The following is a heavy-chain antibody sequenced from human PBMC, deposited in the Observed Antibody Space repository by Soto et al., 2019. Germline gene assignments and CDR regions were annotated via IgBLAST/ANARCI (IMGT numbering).Heavy chain of an antibody. CDR1: GFTFSSYW. V-gene: IGHV3-7*03. D-gene: IGHD5-18*01. Sequence: GGSLRLSCAASGFTFSSYWMSWVRQAPGKGLEWVANIKQDGSEKYYVDSVKGRFTISRDNAKNSLYLQMNSLRAEDTAVYYCARAQQLLTLYYYYGMDVWGQGTTVTVSS. CDR3: ARAQQLLTLYYYYGMDV. J-gene: IGHJ6*02. CDR2: IKQDGSEK.